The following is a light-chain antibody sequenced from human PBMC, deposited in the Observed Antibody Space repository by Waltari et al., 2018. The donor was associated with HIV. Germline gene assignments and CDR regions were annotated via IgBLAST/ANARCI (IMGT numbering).Light chain of an antibody. CDR2: EVT. CDR1: SSDFGFYNY. V-gene: IGLV2-14*01. CDR3: TSYTANDTLV. J-gene: IGLJ2*01. Sequence: QSALTQPASVSGSPGQSITISCTGTSSDFGFYNYVSWYQQVPGKVPQVIIYEVTSRTAGVAKRFSGSKAGSAASLTISGLQAEDEGDYYCTSYTANDTLVFGGGTKVTVL.